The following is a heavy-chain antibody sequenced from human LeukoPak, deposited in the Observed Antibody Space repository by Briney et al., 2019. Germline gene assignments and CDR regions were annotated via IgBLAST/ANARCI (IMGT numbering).Heavy chain of an antibody. D-gene: IGHD2-2*01. J-gene: IGHJ3*02. CDR1: GYTFTSYY. CDR2: INPSDGGT. CDR3: AKVRGPDKVPAAIFRTTQGAFDI. V-gene: IGHV1-46*01. Sequence: GASVKVSCKASGYTFTSYYMHWVRQAPGQGLEWMGIINPSDGGTSYAQNFQGRFTVTRDTSTTTVYMELSSLRSEDTAVYYCAKVRGPDKVPAAIFRTTQGAFDIWGQGTMVTVSS.